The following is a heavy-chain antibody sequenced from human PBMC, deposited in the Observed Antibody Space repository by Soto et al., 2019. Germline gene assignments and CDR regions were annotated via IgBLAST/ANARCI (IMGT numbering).Heavy chain of an antibody. CDR2: ISGSGGST. V-gene: IGHV3-23*01. Sequence: PGGSLRLSCASSGFTFSSYAMILVRQAPGKGLEWVSAISGSGGSTYYADSVKGRFTISRDNSKNTLYLQMNSLRAEDTAVYYCAKDKGGAFYYFDYWGQGTLVTVSS. CDR3: AKDKGGAFYYFDY. D-gene: IGHD3-16*01. J-gene: IGHJ4*02. CDR1: GFTFSSYA.